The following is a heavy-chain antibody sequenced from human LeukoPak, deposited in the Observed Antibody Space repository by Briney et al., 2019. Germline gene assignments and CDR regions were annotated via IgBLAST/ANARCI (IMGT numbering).Heavy chain of an antibody. CDR2: IFYSGTT. D-gene: IGHD3-22*01. Sequence: SETLSLTCTVSGYSISSGYYWSWIRQPPGKGLEWIGFIFYSGTTNYNPSLKSRVTISVDTSKNQFSLKLSSVTAADTAVYYCARGGWNKFDYWGQGTLVTVSS. CDR1: GYSISSGYY. V-gene: IGHV4-61*01. CDR3: ARGGWNKFDY. J-gene: IGHJ4*02.